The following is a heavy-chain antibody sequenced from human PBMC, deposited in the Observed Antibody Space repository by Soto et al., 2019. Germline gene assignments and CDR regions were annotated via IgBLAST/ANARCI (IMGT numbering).Heavy chain of an antibody. Sequence: QVQLVQSGAEVKKPGSSVKVSCKASGGTFSSYAISWVRQAPGQGLEWMGGIIPIFGTANYAQKFQGRVTITADESTSTAYMEPSSLRSEDTAVYYCARPNGGYDQNWFDPWGQGTLVTVSS. CDR1: GGTFSSYA. V-gene: IGHV1-69*01. CDR2: IIPIFGTA. CDR3: ARPNGGYDQNWFDP. J-gene: IGHJ5*02. D-gene: IGHD5-12*01.